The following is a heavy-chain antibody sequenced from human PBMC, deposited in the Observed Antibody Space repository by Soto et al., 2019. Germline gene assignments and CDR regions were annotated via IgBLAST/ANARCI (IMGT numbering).Heavy chain of an antibody. CDR1: GGTFSSYT. J-gene: IGHJ4*02. Sequence: SVKVSCKASGGTFSSYTISWVRQAPGQGLEWMGRIIPILGIANYAQKFQGRATITADKSTSTAYMELSSLRSEDTAVYYCARLYSGSRLDYWGQGTLVTVSS. CDR3: ARLYSGSRLDY. V-gene: IGHV1-69*02. D-gene: IGHD1-26*01. CDR2: IIPILGIA.